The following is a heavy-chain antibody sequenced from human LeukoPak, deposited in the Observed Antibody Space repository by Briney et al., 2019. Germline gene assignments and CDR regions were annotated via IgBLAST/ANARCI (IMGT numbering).Heavy chain of an antibody. CDR3: ARHASSNWFDP. CDR2: IYYSGST. Sequence: SETLSLTCTVSGDSVSSGDYYWSWIRQPPGKGLEWIGYIYYSGSTNYNPSLKSRVTISVDTSKNQFSLKLRSVTAADTAVYYCARHASSNWFDPWGQGTLVTVSS. D-gene: IGHD3-10*01. J-gene: IGHJ5*02. V-gene: IGHV4-61*08. CDR1: GDSVSSGDYY.